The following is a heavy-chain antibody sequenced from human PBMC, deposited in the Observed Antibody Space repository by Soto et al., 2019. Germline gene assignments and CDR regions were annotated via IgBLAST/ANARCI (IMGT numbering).Heavy chain of an antibody. J-gene: IGHJ4*02. D-gene: IGHD4-17*01. V-gene: IGHV3-21*01. Sequence: EVQLVESGGGLVKPGGSLRLSCAASGFTFSSYSMNWVRQAPGKGLEWVSSISSSSSYIYYADSVKGRFTISRYNGKNSLYLQMNSLRAEDTSVYYCARGMTSVTPGYWGQGTMVTVSS. CDR2: ISSSSSYI. CDR3: ARGMTSVTPGY. CDR1: GFTFSSYS.